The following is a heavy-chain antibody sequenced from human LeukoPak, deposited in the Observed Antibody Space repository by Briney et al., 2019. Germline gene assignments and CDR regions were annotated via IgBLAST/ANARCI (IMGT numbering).Heavy chain of an antibody. CDR3: ARDPTSSSWYVYYGMDV. Sequence: GRSLRLSCAASGFTFSSYAMHWDRQAPGKGLEWVAVISYDGSNKYYADSVKGRFTISRDNSKSTLYLQMNSLRAEDTAVYYCARDPTSSSWYVYYGMDVWGQGTTVTVSS. J-gene: IGHJ6*02. CDR1: GFTFSSYA. CDR2: ISYDGSNK. V-gene: IGHV3-30-3*01. D-gene: IGHD6-13*01.